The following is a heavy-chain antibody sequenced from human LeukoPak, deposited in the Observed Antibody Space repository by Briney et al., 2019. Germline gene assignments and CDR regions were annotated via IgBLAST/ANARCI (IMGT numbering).Heavy chain of an antibody. J-gene: IGHJ5*02. CDR1: GFAFSTHW. CDR2: IDSDGTRT. CDR3: ARSPNCGGDCS. V-gene: IGHV3-74*01. D-gene: IGHD2-21*02. Sequence: GGSLRLSCAASGFAFSTHWMHWVRQAPGKGLVWVSRIDSDGTRTTYADSVKGRFTISRDNAKNTLYLQMNSLRVEDTAVYYCARSPNCGGDCSWGQGTLVTVSS.